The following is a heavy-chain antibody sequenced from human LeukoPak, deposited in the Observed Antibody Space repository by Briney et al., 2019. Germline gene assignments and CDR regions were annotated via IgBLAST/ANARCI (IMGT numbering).Heavy chain of an antibody. CDR1: GGSISGSSYY. J-gene: IGHJ4*01. CDR3: AGGYDY. Sequence: PAETLPHTCSVSGGSISGSSYYCAWLRQPPGKGLEWIGIIHDSGNTYYNPSLRSRVTISVDTSNNQSSLKVNSLTAADTAVYYCAGGYDYWGQGTLVTVSS. D-gene: IGHD3-22*01. CDR2: IHDSGNT. V-gene: IGHV4-39*01.